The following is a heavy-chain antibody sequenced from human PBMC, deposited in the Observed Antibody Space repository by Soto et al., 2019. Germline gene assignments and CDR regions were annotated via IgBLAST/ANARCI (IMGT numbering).Heavy chain of an antibody. V-gene: IGHV1-69*02. CDR3: ARYTGIVDRGFFDY. Sequence: SVKVSYKASVGTFSSDTSSWVRQAPGQRLEWMGRIIPILGIAKYAQKCKGRGTMSADKLTSTAYMELSSLRSEDTAMYYCARYTGIVDRGFFDYSGQGTLVTVSS. D-gene: IGHD2-15*01. CDR1: VGTFSSDT. CDR2: IIPILGIA. J-gene: IGHJ4*02.